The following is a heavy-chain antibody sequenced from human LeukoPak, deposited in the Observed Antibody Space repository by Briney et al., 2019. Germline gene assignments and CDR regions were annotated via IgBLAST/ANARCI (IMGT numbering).Heavy chain of an antibody. CDR1: GFTFSSYA. CDR3: ARNSVFDP. V-gene: IGHV3-23*01. J-gene: IGHJ5*02. Sequence: GGSLRLSCAASGFTFSSYAMNWVRQAPGKGLEWVSGISGSGTNTDYIDSVKGRFTVSRDNSKNTLYLQMSSLRAEDTAVYYCARNSVFDPWGQGTLVTVSS. D-gene: IGHD4-11*01. CDR2: ISGSGTNT.